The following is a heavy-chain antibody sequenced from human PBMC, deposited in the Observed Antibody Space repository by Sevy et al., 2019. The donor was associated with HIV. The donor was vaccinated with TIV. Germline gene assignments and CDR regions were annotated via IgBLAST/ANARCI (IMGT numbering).Heavy chain of an antibody. CDR3: ATVKRDYCYCMDV. CDR1: GDSIRNYY. V-gene: IGHV4-59*01. CDR2: IHYSGST. J-gene: IGHJ6*02. Sequence: SETLSLTCTVSGDSIRNYYCSWIRQPPGKGLEWIGYIHYSGSTNYNPSLKSRVTISADTSKNQFSLKLSSVTAADTAVYYCATVKRDYCYCMDVWGQGTTVTVSS.